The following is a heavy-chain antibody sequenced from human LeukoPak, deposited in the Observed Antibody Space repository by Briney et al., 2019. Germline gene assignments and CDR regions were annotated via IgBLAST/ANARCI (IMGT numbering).Heavy chain of an antibody. CDR2: INPNTGGT. CDR3: ARGYSTSTYNWFDP. D-gene: IGHD6-13*01. Sequence: GASVKVSCKASGYTFTGYYMHWVRQAPGQGLEWMGWINPNTGGTNYSQKFQSRVTMTRDTSISTAYMELSRLRSDDKAVYYCARGYSTSTYNWFDPWGQGTLVTVSS. V-gene: IGHV1-2*02. J-gene: IGHJ5*02. CDR1: GYTFTGYY.